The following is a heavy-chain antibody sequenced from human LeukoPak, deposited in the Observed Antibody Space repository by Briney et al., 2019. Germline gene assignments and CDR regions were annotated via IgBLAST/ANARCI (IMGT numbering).Heavy chain of an antibody. J-gene: IGHJ4*02. CDR3: ARWGGTRQYYFDY. CDR1: GFIFSDYG. CDR2: TRFDGSIK. Sequence: PGRSLRLSCAVSGFIFSDYGFHWVRQAPGKGLEWVAVTRFDGSIKQYAYSVKGRFTISRDDSKNTLYLQMNFLKSEDTAVYYCARWGGTRQYYFDYWGQGTLVTVSS. D-gene: IGHD1-1*01. V-gene: IGHV3-33*01.